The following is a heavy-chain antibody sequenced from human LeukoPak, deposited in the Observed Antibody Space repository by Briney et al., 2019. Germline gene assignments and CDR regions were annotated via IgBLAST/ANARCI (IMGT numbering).Heavy chain of an antibody. Sequence: GGSLRLSCAASEFTFSSYEMNWVRQAPGKGLEWVSAISGSGGSTYYADSVKGRFTISRDNSKNTLYLQMNSLRAEDTALYYCARDSTGYGYEEWNWGQGTLVTVSS. CDR3: ARDSTGYGYEEWN. J-gene: IGHJ4*02. V-gene: IGHV3-23*01. CDR2: ISGSGGST. CDR1: EFTFSSYE. D-gene: IGHD5-18*01.